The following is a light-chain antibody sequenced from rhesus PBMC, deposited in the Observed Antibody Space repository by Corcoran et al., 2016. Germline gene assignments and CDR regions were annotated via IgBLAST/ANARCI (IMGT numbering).Light chain of an antibody. Sequence: DIQMTQSPSSLSASVGDKVTITCQASQTISTWLAWYQQKPVQAPKSLIVKASRLESGVPSRCSVSGSGTAFTRTISSLQPEDFATYYCQQYNSAPRTFGQGTKVEIK. CDR2: KAS. V-gene: IGKV1-16*01. CDR1: QTISTW. CDR3: QQYNSAPRT. J-gene: IGKJ1*01.